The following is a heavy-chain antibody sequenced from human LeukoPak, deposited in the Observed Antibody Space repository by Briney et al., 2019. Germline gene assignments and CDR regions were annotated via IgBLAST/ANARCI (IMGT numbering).Heavy chain of an antibody. J-gene: IGHJ6*02. CDR2: IYSGGST. D-gene: IGHD6-19*01. V-gene: IGHV3-66*01. CDR1: GFTVSSNY. CDR3: ARGLYSSGWYVPYYYYGMDV. Sequence: GSLRLSCAASGFTVSSNYMSWVRQAPGKGLEWVSVIYSGGSTYYADSVKGRFTISRDNSKNTLYLQMNSLRAEDTAVYYCARGLYSSGWYVPYYYYGMDVWGQGTTVTVSS.